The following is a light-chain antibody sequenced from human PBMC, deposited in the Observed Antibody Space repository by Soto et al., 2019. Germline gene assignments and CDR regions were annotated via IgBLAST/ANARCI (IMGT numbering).Light chain of an antibody. J-gene: IGKJ1*01. CDR1: HSVSSS. V-gene: IGKV3-15*01. CDR3: QHYNTWPWT. CDR2: GAS. Sequence: EVVMTQSPATLSVSPGERATLSCRASHSVSSSLAWYQQKPGQAPRLLISGASTRAAGIPARFSGSVSGTEFTLTISSLQSEDFAVYYCQHYNTWPWTFGQGTKVDIK.